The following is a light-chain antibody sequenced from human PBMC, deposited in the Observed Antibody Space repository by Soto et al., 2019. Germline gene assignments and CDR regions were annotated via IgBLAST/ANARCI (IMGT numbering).Light chain of an antibody. CDR3: AARDDSLSGPV. Sequence: QSVLTQPPSASGTPGQRVTISCSGSSSNIGSNYVYWYQQLPGTAPKLLIYRNNQRPSGVPDRFSGSKSGTSASLAISGLRSDDEADYYCAARDDSLSGPVFGGGTKLTVL. J-gene: IGLJ2*01. CDR1: SSNIGSNY. V-gene: IGLV1-47*01. CDR2: RNN.